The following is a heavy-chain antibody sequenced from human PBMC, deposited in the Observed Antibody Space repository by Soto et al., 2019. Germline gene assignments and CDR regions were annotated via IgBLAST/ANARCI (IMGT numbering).Heavy chain of an antibody. D-gene: IGHD4-4*01. V-gene: IGHV3-64D*06. CDR1: GFTFSSYA. J-gene: IGHJ6*02. CDR2: ISSNGGST. Sequence: GGSLRLSCSASGFTFSSYAMHWVRQAPGKGLEYVSAISSNGGSTYYADSVKGRFTISRDNSKNTLYLQMSSLRAEDTAVYYCVKGAYSNYVFYYYGMDVWGQGTTVTVSS. CDR3: VKGAYSNYVFYYYGMDV.